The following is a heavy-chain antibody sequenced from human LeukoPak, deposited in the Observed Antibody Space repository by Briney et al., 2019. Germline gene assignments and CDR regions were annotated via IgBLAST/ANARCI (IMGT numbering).Heavy chain of an antibody. CDR3: VRRDVYNRLNDY. J-gene: IGHJ4*02. CDR1: GYTSTSYG. D-gene: IGHD5-24*01. V-gene: IGHV1-18*01. CDR2: ISAYNGNT. Sequence: ASVKVSCKASGYTSTSYGISWVRQAPGQGLEWMGWISAYNGNTNYAQKLQGRVTMTTDTSTSTAYMELRSLRSDDTAVYYCVRRDVYNRLNDYWGQGTLVTVSS.